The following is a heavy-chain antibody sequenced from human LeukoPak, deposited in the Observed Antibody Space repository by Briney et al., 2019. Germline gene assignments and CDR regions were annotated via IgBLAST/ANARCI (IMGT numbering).Heavy chain of an antibody. CDR2: IYYSGST. D-gene: IGHD2-21*02. CDR1: GGSVSIGSYY. J-gene: IGHJ4*02. CDR3: ARAPTAIPFDY. Sequence: SETLSLTCTVSGGSVSIGSYYWSWIRQPPGKGLEWIGYIYYSGSTNYNPSLKSRVTISVDTSKNQFSLKLSSVTAADTAVYYCARAPTAIPFDYWGQGTLVTVSS. V-gene: IGHV4-61*01.